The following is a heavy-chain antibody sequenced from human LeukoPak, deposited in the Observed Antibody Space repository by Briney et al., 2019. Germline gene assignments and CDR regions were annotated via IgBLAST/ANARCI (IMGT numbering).Heavy chain of an antibody. J-gene: IGHJ3*02. CDR3: ARSIGYCSGGSCYSAVFDI. D-gene: IGHD2-15*01. V-gene: IGHV1-2*02. Sequence: ASVKVSCKASGYTFTGYYMHWVRQAPGQGLEWMGWINPNSGGTNYAQKFQGRVTMTRDTSISTAYMELSRLRSDDTAVYYCARSIGYCSGGSCYSAVFDIWGQGTMVTVSS. CDR1: GYTFTGYY. CDR2: INPNSGGT.